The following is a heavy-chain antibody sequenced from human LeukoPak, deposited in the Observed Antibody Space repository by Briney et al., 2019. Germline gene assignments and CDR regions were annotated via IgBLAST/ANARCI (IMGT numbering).Heavy chain of an antibody. CDR3: ARGEGFGELLSPYHFDY. CDR1: GGSFSGYY. Sequence: SETLSLTCAVYGGSFSGYYWSWIRQPPGKGLEWIGEINHSGSTNYNPSLKSRVTISVDTSKNQFSLRLSSVTAVDAAVYYCARGEGFGELLSPYHFDYWGQGTLVTVSS. D-gene: IGHD3-10*01. CDR2: INHSGST. V-gene: IGHV4-34*01. J-gene: IGHJ4*02.